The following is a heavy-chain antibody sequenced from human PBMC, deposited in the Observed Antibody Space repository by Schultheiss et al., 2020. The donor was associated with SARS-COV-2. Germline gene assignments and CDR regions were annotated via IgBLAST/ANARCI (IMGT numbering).Heavy chain of an antibody. J-gene: IGHJ6*02. Sequence: ASVKVSCKVSGGTFSAYALTWVRLAPGQGLEWMGWINPNSGGTNYAQKFQGWVTMTRDTSISTAYMELRSLRSDDTAVYYCARFPAVGATFLWAISLHYYGMDVWGQGTTVTVSS. CDR3: ARFPAVGATFLWAISLHYYGMDV. CDR2: INPNSGGT. V-gene: IGHV1-2*04. D-gene: IGHD1-26*01. CDR1: GGTFSAYA.